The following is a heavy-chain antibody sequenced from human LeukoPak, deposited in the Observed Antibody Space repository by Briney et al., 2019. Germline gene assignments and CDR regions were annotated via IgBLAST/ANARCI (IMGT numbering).Heavy chain of an antibody. CDR3: AVDIVATIGDY. D-gene: IGHD5-12*01. V-gene: IGHV3-21*01. Sequence: GGSLRLSCAASGFTFRNVWMGWVRQAPGKGLEWVSSISSSSSYIYYADSVKGRFTISRDNAKNSLYLQMNSLRAEDTAVYYCAVDIVATIGDYWGQGTLVTVSS. CDR1: GFTFRNVW. J-gene: IGHJ4*02. CDR2: ISSSSSYI.